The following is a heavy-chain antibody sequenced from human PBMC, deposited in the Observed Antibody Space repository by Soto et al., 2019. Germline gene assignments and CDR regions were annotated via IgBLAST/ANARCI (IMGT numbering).Heavy chain of an antibody. J-gene: IGHJ6*02. CDR1: GFTFSSYA. Sequence: GGSLRLSCAASGFTFSSYAMSWVRQAPGKGLEWVSAISGSGGSTYYADSVKGRFTISRDNSKNTLYLQMNSLRAEDTAVYYCAKDLNSRGEAVAGTSSVFGDRGVHYGMDVWGQGTTVTVSS. D-gene: IGHD6-19*01. CDR3: AKDLNSRGEAVAGTSSVFGDRGVHYGMDV. V-gene: IGHV3-23*01. CDR2: ISGSGGST.